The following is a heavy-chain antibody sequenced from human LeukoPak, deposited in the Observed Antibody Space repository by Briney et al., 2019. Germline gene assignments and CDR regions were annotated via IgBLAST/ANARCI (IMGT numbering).Heavy chain of an antibody. V-gene: IGHV1-18*01. CDR1: GYTFTSYG. D-gene: IGHD2-15*01. CDR3: ARDRAPHYCSGGSCYSDWFDP. CDR2: ISAYNGNT. Sequence: ASVKVSCKASGYTFTSYGISWVRQAPGQGLEWMGWISAYNGNTNYAQKLQGRVTMTTDTSTSTAYMDLRSLRSDDTAVYYCARDRAPHYCSGGSCYSDWFDPWGQGTLVTVSS. J-gene: IGHJ5*02.